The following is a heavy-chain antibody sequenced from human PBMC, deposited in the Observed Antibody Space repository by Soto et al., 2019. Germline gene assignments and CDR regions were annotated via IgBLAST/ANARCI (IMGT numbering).Heavy chain of an antibody. CDR3: ARVFLRYSSRLRTSFDY. CDR1: GGSFSGYY. CDR2: INHSGST. Sequence: PSETLSLTCAVYGGSFSGYYWSWIRQPPGKGLEWIGEINHSGSTNYNPSLKSRVTISVDTSKNQFSLKLSSVTAADTAVYYCARVFLRYSSRLRTSFDYWGQGTLVTVSS. J-gene: IGHJ4*02. D-gene: IGHD6-13*01. V-gene: IGHV4-34*01.